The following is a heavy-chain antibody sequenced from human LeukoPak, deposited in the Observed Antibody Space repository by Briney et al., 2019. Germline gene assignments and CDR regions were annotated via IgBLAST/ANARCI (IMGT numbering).Heavy chain of an antibody. CDR3: TREQGREAAATVVGDY. Sequence: PGGSLRLSCAASGFTFSSYSMNWVRQAPGKGLEWVSSITSSSTYIYYADSVKGRFTISRDNAKNSLYLQMNSLRAEDTAVYYCTREQGREAAATVVGDYWGQGTLVTVSS. V-gene: IGHV3-21*01. CDR1: GFTFSSYS. CDR2: ITSSSTYI. D-gene: IGHD4-23*01. J-gene: IGHJ4*02.